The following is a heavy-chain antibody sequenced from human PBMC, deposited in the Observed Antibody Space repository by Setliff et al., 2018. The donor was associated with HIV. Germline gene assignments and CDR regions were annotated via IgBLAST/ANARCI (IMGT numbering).Heavy chain of an antibody. CDR3: ARGLNYYGSGSYLPLGY. CDR2: IYISGTT. V-gene: IGHV4-4*09. D-gene: IGHD3-10*01. Sequence: SETLSLTCTVSGGSISTSYWNWIRQPPGKGLEWIAYIYISGTTNYNPSLKSRVTISLDTSRNQFSLKLGSVTAADTAMYYCARGLNYYGSGSYLPLGYWGQGTL. J-gene: IGHJ4*02. CDR1: GGSISTSY.